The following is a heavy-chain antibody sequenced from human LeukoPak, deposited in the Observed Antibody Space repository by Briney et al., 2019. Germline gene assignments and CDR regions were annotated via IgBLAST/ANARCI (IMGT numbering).Heavy chain of an antibody. Sequence: KTSETLSLTCTVSGGSISSYYWSWIRQPPGKGLEWIGYIYYSGSTNYNPPLKSRVTISLDTSKNQFSLKLTSVTAADTAVYYCARGKSSSPNWFDPWGQGTLVTVSS. CDR3: ARGKSSSPNWFDP. J-gene: IGHJ5*02. D-gene: IGHD6-13*01. V-gene: IGHV4-59*01. CDR2: IYYSGST. CDR1: GGSISSYY.